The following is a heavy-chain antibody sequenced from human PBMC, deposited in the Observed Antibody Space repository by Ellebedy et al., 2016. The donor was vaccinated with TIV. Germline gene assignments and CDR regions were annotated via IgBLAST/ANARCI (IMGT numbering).Heavy chain of an antibody. V-gene: IGHV1-58*02. J-gene: IGHJ4*02. CDR2: IIVGSGET. D-gene: IGHD3-16*01. CDR1: GYTFTSYY. CDR3: AAEVVSEGAF. Sequence: SVKVSXKASGYTFTSYYMHWVRQARGQRLEWIGWIIVGSGETNYAQKLQQRVTLTRDLSTGTAYMELNSLTFDDTAVYFCAAEVVSEGAFWGQGTLVTVSS.